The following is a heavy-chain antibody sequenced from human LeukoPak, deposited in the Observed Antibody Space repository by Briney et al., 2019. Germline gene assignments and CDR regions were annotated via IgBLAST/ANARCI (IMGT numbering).Heavy chain of an antibody. J-gene: IGHJ6*03. Sequence: PSETLSLTCTVSGGSISSYYWSWIRQPPGKGLEWIWYIYHSGSTNYNPSLKSRVTISVDTSKKQFSLKLSSATAADTAVYYCARAPYYYYMDVWGKGTTVTVSS. CDR1: GGSISSYY. CDR2: IYHSGST. V-gene: IGHV4-59*01. CDR3: ARAPYYYYMDV.